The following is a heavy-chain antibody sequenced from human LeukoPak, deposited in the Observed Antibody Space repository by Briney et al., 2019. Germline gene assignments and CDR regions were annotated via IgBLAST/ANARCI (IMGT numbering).Heavy chain of an antibody. V-gene: IGHV3-23*01. Sequence: GGSLRLSCAASGFTFSSYAMSWVRQAPGKGLEWVSAISGSGGSTYYADSVKGRFTISRDNSKNTLYLQMNSLRAEDTAVYYCAKSPMVRGVIITIDYWGQGTLVTVSS. CDR2: ISGSGGST. CDR3: AKSPMVRGVIITIDY. D-gene: IGHD3-10*01. CDR1: GFTFSSYA. J-gene: IGHJ4*02.